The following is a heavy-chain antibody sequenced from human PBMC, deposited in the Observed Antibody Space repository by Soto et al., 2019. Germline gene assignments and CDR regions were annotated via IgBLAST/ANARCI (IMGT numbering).Heavy chain of an antibody. D-gene: IGHD2-21*02. CDR1: GFTFRNYA. CDR3: AKDGRISYCSGDCYSFDY. CDR2: ISFDGSKK. J-gene: IGHJ4*02. V-gene: IGHV3-30*18. Sequence: GGSQRLSCAASGFTFRNYAMHWVRQAPGKGLEWVAVISFDGSKKYYSDSVKGRFTISRDNSKNTLYLQMNSLRAEDTALYYCAKDGRISYCSGDCYSFDYWGQGTLVTVSS.